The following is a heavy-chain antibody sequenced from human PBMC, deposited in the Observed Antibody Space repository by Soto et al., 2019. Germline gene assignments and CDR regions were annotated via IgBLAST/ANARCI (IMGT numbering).Heavy chain of an antibody. CDR2: VNHSGSA. CDR3: ARGLISGSHYSGGWYYFDS. CDR1: GGSFSDYI. Sequence: SETLSLTCDVYGGSFSDYIWTWIRQTPGKGLQWIGQVNHSGSANYNPSLKSRVTISVHTSSSQFSLELSSVTAADTAVYYCARGLISGSHYSGGWYYFDSWGQGTQVTVSS. V-gene: IGHV4-34*01. D-gene: IGHD1-26*01. J-gene: IGHJ4*02.